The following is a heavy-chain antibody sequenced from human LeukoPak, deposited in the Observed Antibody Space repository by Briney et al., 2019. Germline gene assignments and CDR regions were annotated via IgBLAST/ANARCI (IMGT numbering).Heavy chain of an antibody. CDR2: IIPIFGTA. Sequence: VASVKVSCKASGGTFSSYAISWVRQAPGQGLEWMGGIIPIFGTANYAQKFQGRVTMTEDTSTDTAYMELSSLRSEDTAVYYCATDDNSGSYYYGMDVWGQGTTVTVSS. J-gene: IGHJ6*02. D-gene: IGHD1-26*01. CDR1: GGTFSSYA. CDR3: ATDDNSGSYYYGMDV. V-gene: IGHV1-69*06.